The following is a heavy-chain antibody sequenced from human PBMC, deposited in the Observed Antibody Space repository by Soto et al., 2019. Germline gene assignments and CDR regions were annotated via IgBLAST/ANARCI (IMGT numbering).Heavy chain of an antibody. CDR1: GGTFSSYA. Sequence: SVKVSCKASGGTFSSYAISWVRQAPGQGLEWMGGIIPIFGTANYAQKFQGRVTITADESTSTAYMELSSLRSEDTAVYYCARSGRSRYCGGDCYSEYFQHWGQGTLVTVSS. CDR3: ARSGRSRYCGGDCYSEYFQH. V-gene: IGHV1-69*13. J-gene: IGHJ1*01. D-gene: IGHD2-21*02. CDR2: IIPIFGTA.